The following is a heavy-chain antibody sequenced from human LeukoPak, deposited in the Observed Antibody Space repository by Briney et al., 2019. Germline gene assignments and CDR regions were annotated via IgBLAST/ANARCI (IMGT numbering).Heavy chain of an antibody. Sequence: PGGSLRLSCAASGFRFNSYAMSCVRQAPGKGLEWVSVISGSGASTNYADSVKGRFTMSRDNSQNTLYLQMNSLRAEDTAVYYCAKASELGTGYFDYWGQGTLVTVSS. CDR2: ISGSGAST. CDR3: AKASELGTGYFDY. V-gene: IGHV3-23*01. J-gene: IGHJ4*02. D-gene: IGHD7-27*01. CDR1: GFRFNSYA.